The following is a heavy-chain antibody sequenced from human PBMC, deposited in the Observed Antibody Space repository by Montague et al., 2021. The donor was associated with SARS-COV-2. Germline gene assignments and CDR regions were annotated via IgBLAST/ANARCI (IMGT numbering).Heavy chain of an antibody. CDR3: ARDDIVLQGVTKGMDV. D-gene: IGHD3-10*01. V-gene: IGHV4-39*07. J-gene: IGHJ6*02. Sequence: SETLSLTCTVSGGSIGSSNYYWGWIRQPPGKGLEWIGNMYYSGSTYYNPSLKSRVTISIDTSKNQFSLKPSSVTAADTAVYYCARDDIVLQGVTKGMDVWGQGTTVTVSS. CDR2: MYYSGST. CDR1: GGSIGSSNYY.